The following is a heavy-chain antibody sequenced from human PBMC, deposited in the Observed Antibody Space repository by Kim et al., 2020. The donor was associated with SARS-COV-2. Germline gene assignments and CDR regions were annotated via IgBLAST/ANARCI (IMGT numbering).Heavy chain of an antibody. D-gene: IGHD3-22*01. CDR1: GFTVSSNY. V-gene: IGHV3-53*01. CDR3: SRGLIWAPYDSSGYKDY. CDR2: IYSGGST. Sequence: GGSLRLSCAASGFTVSSNYMSWVRQAPGKGLEWVSVIYSGGSTYYSDSLKGRFTISRDNSKNTSYLQMNSLRAADTAVYYCSRGLIWAPYDSSGYKDYWGQGTLVTVSS. J-gene: IGHJ4*02.